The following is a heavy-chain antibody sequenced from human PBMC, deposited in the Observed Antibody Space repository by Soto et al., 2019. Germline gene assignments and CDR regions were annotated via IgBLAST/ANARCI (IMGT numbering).Heavy chain of an antibody. Sequence: PGESLKISCKGSEYSFSTYWIAWVRQMPGKGLEWMGIIYPGDSDTRYSPSFQGQVTISADKSISTAYLQWSSLKASDTAMYYCARRATTVTAYGMDVWGQGTTVTVSS. CDR1: EYSFSTYW. V-gene: IGHV5-51*01. D-gene: IGHD4-17*01. CDR2: IYPGDSDT. CDR3: ARRATTVTAYGMDV. J-gene: IGHJ6*02.